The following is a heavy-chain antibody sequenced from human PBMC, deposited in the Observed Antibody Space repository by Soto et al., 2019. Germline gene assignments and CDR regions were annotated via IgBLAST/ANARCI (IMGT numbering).Heavy chain of an antibody. CDR3: AAELTVTDAFDI. V-gene: IGHV1-58*01. CDR2: IVVGSGNT. D-gene: IGHD4-17*01. CDR1: GFTFTSSA. Sequence: SVKVSCKASGFTFTSSAVQWVRQARGQRLEWIGWIVVGSGNTNYAQKFQEGVTITRDMSTSTAYMELSSLRSEDTAVYYCAAELTVTDAFDIWGQGTMVTVSS. J-gene: IGHJ3*02.